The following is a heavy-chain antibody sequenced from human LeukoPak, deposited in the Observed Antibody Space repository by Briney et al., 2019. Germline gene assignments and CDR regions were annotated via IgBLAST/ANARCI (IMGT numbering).Heavy chain of an antibody. CDR3: ARDVRYCSGGSCYKPTNWFDP. V-gene: IGHV3-30*01. J-gene: IGHJ5*02. CDR1: GFTSSSYA. CDR2: ISYDGSNK. D-gene: IGHD2-15*01. Sequence: PGRSLRLSCAASGFTSSSYAMHWVRRAPGKGLEWVAVISYDGSNKYYADSVKGRFTISRDNSKNTLYLQMNSLRAEDTAVYYCARDVRYCSGGSCYKPTNWFDPWGQGTLVTVSS.